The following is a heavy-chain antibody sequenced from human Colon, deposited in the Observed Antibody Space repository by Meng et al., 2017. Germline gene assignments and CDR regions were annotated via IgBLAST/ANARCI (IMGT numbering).Heavy chain of an antibody. J-gene: IGHJ4*02. V-gene: IGHV4-4*02. CDR2: VYHRGDT. CDR1: GDSISSDIW. Sequence: QGQLQEAGPGLVKPSGTLSLTFTVSGDSISSDIWWSWVRQPPGKGLEWIGEVYHRGDTNYNPSLKSRVVISVDRSKNQFSLNLSSVTAADTAVYYCGRDQGRQLINHWGQGTLVTVSS. D-gene: IGHD1-1*01. CDR3: GRDQGRQLINH.